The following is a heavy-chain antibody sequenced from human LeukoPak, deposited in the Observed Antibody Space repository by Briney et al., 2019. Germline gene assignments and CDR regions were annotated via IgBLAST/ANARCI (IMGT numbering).Heavy chain of an antibody. CDR3: ARRDLSWFDP. V-gene: IGHV4-34*01. CDR2: INHSGST. J-gene: IGHJ5*02. Sequence: SETLSLTCAVYGGSFSGYYWSWIRQPPGKGLEWIGEINHSGSTNYNPSLKSRDTIYVDTSKKQFSLKLSSVTAADTAVYYCARRDLSWFDPWGQGTLVTVSS. CDR1: GGSFSGYY. D-gene: IGHD3-3*01.